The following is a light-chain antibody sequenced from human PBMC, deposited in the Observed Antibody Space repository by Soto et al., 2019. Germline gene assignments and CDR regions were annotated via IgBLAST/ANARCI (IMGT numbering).Light chain of an antibody. J-gene: IGKJ4*01. CDR1: QSISSY. Sequence: DIQMTQSPSSLSASVGDRVTITCRASQSISSYLNWYQQRPGKAPKLLIYAASSLQSGVPSRFSGSGSGTDFILTISSLQPEDFATYYCQQSYSTPHTFGGGTKVDIK. CDR2: AAS. V-gene: IGKV1-39*01. CDR3: QQSYSTPHT.